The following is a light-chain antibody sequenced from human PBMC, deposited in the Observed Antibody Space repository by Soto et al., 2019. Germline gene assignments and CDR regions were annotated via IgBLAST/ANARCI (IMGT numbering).Light chain of an antibody. V-gene: IGKV1-13*02. CDR3: KQYKSYST. Sequence: AIQLTQSPSSLSASGGDRVTITCRASQDIAIYLAWYQQKPGKAPKLLIYDASTLESGVPSRFSGGGSGKEFTLTINNLQPDDLATYICKQYKSYSTFGRGTKVDIK. J-gene: IGKJ1*01. CDR2: DAS. CDR1: QDIAIY.